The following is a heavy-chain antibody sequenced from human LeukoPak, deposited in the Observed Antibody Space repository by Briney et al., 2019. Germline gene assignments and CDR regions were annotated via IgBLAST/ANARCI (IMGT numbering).Heavy chain of an antibody. D-gene: IGHD1-14*01. V-gene: IGHV5-51*01. CDR1: EYSFPTYW. CDR2: IYPGDSDT. CDR3: ATYTDHYYFDN. Sequence: GESLKISCKTSEYSFPTYWIAWVRQMPGKGLECMGIIYPGDSDTRYSPSFEGQVTISADKSINTSYLQGSSLKASDTAIYFCATYTDHYYFDNWGQGTLVTVSS. J-gene: IGHJ4*02.